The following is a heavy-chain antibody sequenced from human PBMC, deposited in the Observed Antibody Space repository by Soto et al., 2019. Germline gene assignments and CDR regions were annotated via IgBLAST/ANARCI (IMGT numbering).Heavy chain of an antibody. CDR1: GGSMRNYY. CDR3: TSTYRTSSSPDY. CDR2: VYHSGST. Sequence: VSGGSMRNYYWNWIRQPPGRGLEWIGYVYHSGSTNYNPSLKSRVSMSVDVSRNHFSLTLHSVTAADTAVYFCTSTYRTSSSPDYWCQGTLVTVSS. J-gene: IGHJ4*02. D-gene: IGHD3-16*02. V-gene: IGHV4-59*01.